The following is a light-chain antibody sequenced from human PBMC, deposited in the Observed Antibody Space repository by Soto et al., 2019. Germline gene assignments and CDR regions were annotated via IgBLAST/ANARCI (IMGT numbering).Light chain of an antibody. CDR2: AAS. CDR3: QQYNQWPPYT. J-gene: IGKJ2*01. CDR1: QSVTRN. V-gene: IGKV3-15*01. Sequence: EIVMTQSPPTLSVSPGERATLSCRASQSVTRNLAWYQKKPGQAPRLLIYAASTRATGIPARFSGSGSGTEFTLTISGLQSEDFAVYYCQQYNQWPPYTFGQGTNLEIK.